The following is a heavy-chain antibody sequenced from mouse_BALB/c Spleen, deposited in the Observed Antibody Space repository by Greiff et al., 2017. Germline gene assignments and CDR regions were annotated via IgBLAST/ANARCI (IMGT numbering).Heavy chain of an antibody. D-gene: IGHD1-1*01. J-gene: IGHJ1*01. CDR1: GFTFSSYA. CDR3: ARGDYYGSSWYFDV. Sequence: EVQVVESGGGLVKPGGSLKLSCAASGFTFSSYAMSWVRQSPEKRLEWVAEISSGGSYTYYPDTVTGRFTISRDNAKNTLYLEMSSLRSEDTAMYYCARGDYYGSSWYFDVWGAGTTVTVSS. CDR2: ISSGGSYT. V-gene: IGHV5-9-4*01.